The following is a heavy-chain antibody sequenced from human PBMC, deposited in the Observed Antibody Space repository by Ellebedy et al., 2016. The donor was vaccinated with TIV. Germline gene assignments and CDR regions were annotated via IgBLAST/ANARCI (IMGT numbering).Heavy chain of an antibody. CDR2: IDYIGSP. Sequence: SETLSLTXSVSGESISGYSWNWIRQSPGKGLEWIGYIDYIGSPNYSPSLRSRVTISQDTSKNQVSLKLTSVTAADTAVYYCARALGYTGSASHYFDHWGQGTLATV. CDR3: ARALGYTGSASHYFDH. J-gene: IGHJ4*02. D-gene: IGHD5-18*01. CDR1: GESISGYS. V-gene: IGHV4-59*01.